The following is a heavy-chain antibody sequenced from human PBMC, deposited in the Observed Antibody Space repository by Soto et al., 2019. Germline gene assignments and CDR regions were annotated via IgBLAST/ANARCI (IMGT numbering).Heavy chain of an antibody. J-gene: IGHJ6*02. CDR3: ARALFPDVDIYAMDV. CDR1: GFTFRDHA. Sequence: GGSLRLSCAVSGFTFRDHAMHWVRQAPGKGREWLAIIWNDGSNKFYAGSVQGRFTISRDNSKNTVYLQMNTLSAEDTAVYYCARALFPDVDIYAMDVWGQGTTVTVS. CDR2: IWNDGSNK. D-gene: IGHD5-12*01. V-gene: IGHV3-33*01.